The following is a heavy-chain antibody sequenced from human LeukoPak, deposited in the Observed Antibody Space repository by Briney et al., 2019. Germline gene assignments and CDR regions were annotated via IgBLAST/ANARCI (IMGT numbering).Heavy chain of an antibody. CDR3: ATQERYCSSTICYLADY. D-gene: IGHD2-2*01. V-gene: IGHV3-48*02. Sequence: GGSLRLSCAASGFTFRIYSMNSVRQAPGKGLEWVSYISSSSSTIYYADSVKGRFTISRDNAKNSLYLQMNSLRDEDTAVYYCATQERYCSSTICYLADYGGQGSLVTVSS. CDR2: ISSSSSTI. CDR1: GFTFRIYS. J-gene: IGHJ4*02.